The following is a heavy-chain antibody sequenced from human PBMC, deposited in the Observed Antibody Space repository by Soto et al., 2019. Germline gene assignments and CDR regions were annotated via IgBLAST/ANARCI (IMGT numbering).Heavy chain of an antibody. D-gene: IGHD2-21*01. Sequence: PGGSLRLSCAASGFTFSSYGMHWVRQAPGKGLEWVAIISYDGSNTYYADSVKGRFTISRDNSKNTLYLQMNSLRAEDTSVYYCAKDLFWPDYWGQGTLVTVSS. J-gene: IGHJ4*02. CDR2: ISYDGSNT. V-gene: IGHV3-30*18. CDR1: GFTFSSYG. CDR3: AKDLFWPDY.